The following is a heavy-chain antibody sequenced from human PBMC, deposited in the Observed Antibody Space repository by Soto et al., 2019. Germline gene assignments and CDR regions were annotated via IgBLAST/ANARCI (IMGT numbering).Heavy chain of an antibody. CDR2: INAGNGNT. V-gene: IGHV1-3*01. CDR3: ARDSTVTTSRDYFDY. Sequence: ASVKVSCKASGYTFTIYAMHWVRQAPGQRLEWMGWINAGNGNTKYSQKFQGRVTITRDTSASTAYMELSSLRSEDTAVYYCARDSTVTTSRDYFDYWGQGTLVTVSS. D-gene: IGHD4-17*01. CDR1: GYTFTIYA. J-gene: IGHJ4*02.